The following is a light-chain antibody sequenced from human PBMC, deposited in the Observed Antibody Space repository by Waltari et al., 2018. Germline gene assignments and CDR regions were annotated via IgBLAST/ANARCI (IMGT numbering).Light chain of an antibody. CDR1: QSVLYSSNNKNY. V-gene: IGKV4-1*01. Sequence: DIVMTQSPDPLAVSLGERATINCKSSQSVLYSSNNKNYLAWYQQKPGQPPKLLIYWASTRESGVPDRFSGSGSVTDFTLTISSLQAEDVAVYYCQQYYSTPFTFGPGTKVDIK. CDR3: QQYYSTPFT. J-gene: IGKJ3*01. CDR2: WAS.